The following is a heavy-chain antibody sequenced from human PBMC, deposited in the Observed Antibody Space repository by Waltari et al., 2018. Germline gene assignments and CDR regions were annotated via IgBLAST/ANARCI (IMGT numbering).Heavy chain of an antibody. Sequence: QVQLVQSGAEVKKPGASVTVSCKASGYTFTGYYMHWVRQAPGQGLEWMGWINPNSGGTNYAQKFQGWVTMTRDTSISTAYMELSRLRSDDTAVYYCARGGMSSGIYYYYGMDVWGQGTTVTVSS. V-gene: IGHV1-2*04. J-gene: IGHJ6*02. CDR3: ARGGMSSGIYYYYGMDV. D-gene: IGHD3-10*01. CDR1: GYTFTGYY. CDR2: INPNSGGT.